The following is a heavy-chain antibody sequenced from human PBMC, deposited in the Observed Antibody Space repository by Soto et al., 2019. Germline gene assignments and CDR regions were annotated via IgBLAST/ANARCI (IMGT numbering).Heavy chain of an antibody. CDR2: IYYSGST. V-gene: IGHV4-31*03. D-gene: IGHD5-18*01. Sequence: TLSLTCTVSGGSISSGGYYWSWIRQHPGKGLEWIGYIYYSGSTYYNPSLKSRVTISVDTSKNQFSLKLSSVTAADTAVYFCARDVDSTILKPNDAFGIWGQGTMVTVSS. CDR1: GGSISSGGYY. J-gene: IGHJ3*02. CDR3: ARDVDSTILKPNDAFGI.